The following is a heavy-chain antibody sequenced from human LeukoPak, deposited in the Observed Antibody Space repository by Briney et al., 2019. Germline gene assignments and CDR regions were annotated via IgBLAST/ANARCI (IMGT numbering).Heavy chain of an antibody. CDR1: GFTFSNYG. CDR2: INHSGST. J-gene: IGHJ3*02. Sequence: GSLRLSCAASGFTFSNYGMHWVRQAPGMGLEWIGEINHSGSTNYNPSLKSRVTISVDTSKNQFSLKLSSVTAADTAVYYCARRILVGAGSRRVFAFDIWGQGTMVTVSS. V-gene: IGHV4-34*01. D-gene: IGHD1-26*01. CDR3: ARRILVGAGSRRVFAFDI.